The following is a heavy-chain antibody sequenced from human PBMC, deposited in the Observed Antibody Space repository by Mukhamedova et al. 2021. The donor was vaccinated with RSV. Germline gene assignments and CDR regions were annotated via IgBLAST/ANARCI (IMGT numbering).Heavy chain of an antibody. Sequence: GEKSYSTSLKSRLTISKDTSKSQVVLTMTNMDPVDTATYYCARLGYCSSTSCRNWFDSWGQGTLVTVSS. CDR2: GEK. V-gene: IGHV2-26*01. D-gene: IGHD2-2*01. CDR3: ARLGYCSSTSCRNWFDS. J-gene: IGHJ5*01.